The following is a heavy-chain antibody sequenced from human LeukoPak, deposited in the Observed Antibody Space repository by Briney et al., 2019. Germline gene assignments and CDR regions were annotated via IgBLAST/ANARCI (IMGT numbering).Heavy chain of an antibody. Sequence: GASVKASCKASGGTSSSYAISWVRQAPGQGLEWMGGIIPIVGTANYAQKFQGRVTITADESTSTAYMELSSLRSEDTAVYYCAREGGITMVRGTYYFVYWGQGTLVTVSS. CDR2: IIPIVGTA. D-gene: IGHD3-10*01. J-gene: IGHJ4*02. V-gene: IGHV1-69*13. CDR3: AREGGITMVRGTYYFVY. CDR1: GGTSSSYA.